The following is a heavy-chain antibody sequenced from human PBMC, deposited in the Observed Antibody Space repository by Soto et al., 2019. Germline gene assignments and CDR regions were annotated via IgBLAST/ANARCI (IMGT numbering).Heavy chain of an antibody. V-gene: IGHV1-2*02. CDR1: GYTFTGYY. CDR3: ARFAGSSSGRVSP. Sequence: ASVKVSCKASGYTFTGYYMHWVRQAPGQGLEWMGWINPNSGGTNYAQKFQGRVTMTRDTSIGTAYMELSRLRSDDTAVYYCARFAGSSSGRVSPWGQGTLVTVSS. D-gene: IGHD6-6*01. CDR2: INPNSGGT. J-gene: IGHJ5*02.